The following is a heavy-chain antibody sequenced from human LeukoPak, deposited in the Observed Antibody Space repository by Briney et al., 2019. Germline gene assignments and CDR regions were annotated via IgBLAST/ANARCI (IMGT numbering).Heavy chain of an antibody. J-gene: IGHJ4*02. Sequence: GGSLRLSCAASGFTFSSYSMNWVRQAPGMGLEWVSSISSSSSYIYYADSVKGRFTISRDNAKNSLYLQMNSLRAEDTAVYYCARGAHYYGSGSYYNPLGYWGQGTLVTVSS. D-gene: IGHD3-10*01. CDR3: ARGAHYYGSGSYYNPLGY. CDR2: ISSSSSYI. V-gene: IGHV3-21*01. CDR1: GFTFSSYS.